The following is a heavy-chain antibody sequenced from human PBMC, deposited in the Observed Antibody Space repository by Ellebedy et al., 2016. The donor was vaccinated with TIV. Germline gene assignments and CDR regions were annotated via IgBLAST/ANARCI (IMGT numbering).Heavy chain of an antibody. J-gene: IGHJ6*02. CDR2: IDPSDSYT. V-gene: IGHV5-10-1*01. D-gene: IGHD3-10*01. CDR3: ARRGRFGELYYYGMDV. CDR1: GSSFTSYW. Sequence: GESLKISCKGSGSSFTSYWISWVRQMPGKGLEWMGRIDPSDSYTNYSPSFQGHVTISADKSISTAYLQWSSLKASDTAMYYCARRGRFGELYYYGMDVWGQGTTVTVSS.